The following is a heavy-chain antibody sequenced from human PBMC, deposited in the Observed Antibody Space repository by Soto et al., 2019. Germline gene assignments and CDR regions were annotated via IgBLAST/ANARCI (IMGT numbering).Heavy chain of an antibody. V-gene: IGHV1-18*01. Sequence: QVQLVQFGAEVKKPGAPVKVSCEASGYTFTTYGISWVRQAPGQGLEWMGWISPYNGNTNYAQKFQGRVTMTTDTSTSTAYMDLRSLRSDDTAVYYCARGAPSWAYGMDVWGQGTMVTVSS. J-gene: IGHJ6*02. CDR3: ARGAPSWAYGMDV. D-gene: IGHD1-26*01. CDR2: ISPYNGNT. CDR1: GYTFTTYG.